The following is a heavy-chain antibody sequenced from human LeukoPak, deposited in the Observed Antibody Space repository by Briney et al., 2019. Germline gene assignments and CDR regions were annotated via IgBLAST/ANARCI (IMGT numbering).Heavy chain of an antibody. CDR1: GFTVSSNY. V-gene: IGHV3-23*01. CDR3: AKSYGDLTFDY. Sequence: GGSLRLSCAASGFTVSSNYMSWVRQAPGKGLEWVSTISGSGGSTYYADSVKGRFTISRDNSKNTLYLQLNSLRVEDTAVYYCAKSYGDLTFDYWGQGTLVTVSS. D-gene: IGHD4-17*01. J-gene: IGHJ4*02. CDR2: ISGSGGST.